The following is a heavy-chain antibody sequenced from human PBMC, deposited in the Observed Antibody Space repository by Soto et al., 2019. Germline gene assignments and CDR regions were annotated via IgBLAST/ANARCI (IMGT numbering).Heavy chain of an antibody. CDR3: ARRGRCCSSRTSCYFYFDS. CDR1: DGSLNGYF. V-gene: IGHV4-34*01. CDR2: INPSGST. D-gene: IGHD2-2*01. Sequence: SETLSLTCGVNDGSLNGYFWSWIRQSPGKGLEWIGEINPSGSTSHNPSLKSRVTLSIDTSKNQFSLRLSSVTAADSAIYYCARRGRCCSSRTSCYFYFDSWVQGTLVTVSS. J-gene: IGHJ4*02.